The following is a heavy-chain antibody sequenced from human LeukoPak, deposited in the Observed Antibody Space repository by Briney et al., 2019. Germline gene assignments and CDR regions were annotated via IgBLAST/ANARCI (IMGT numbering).Heavy chain of an antibody. D-gene: IGHD3-16*01. J-gene: IGHJ5*02. V-gene: IGHV4-39*01. CDR3: ARHEGGWFDP. Sequence: SETLSLTCTVSGGSISSSSYYWGWIRQPPGKGLEWIGSIYYSGSTYYNPSLKSRVTISVDTSKNQFSLKLSSVTAADTVVYNCARHEGGWFDPWGQGTLVTVSS. CDR1: GGSISSSSYY. CDR2: IYYSGST.